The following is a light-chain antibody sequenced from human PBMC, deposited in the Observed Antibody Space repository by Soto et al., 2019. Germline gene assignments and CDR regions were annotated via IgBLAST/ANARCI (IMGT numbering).Light chain of an antibody. CDR3: SSYTV. CDR1: SSDVGGYNY. V-gene: IGLV2-14*01. J-gene: IGLJ2*01. CDR2: EVS. Sequence: QSALTQPASVSGSPGQSITISCTGTSSDVGGYNYVSWYQQHPGKAPKLMIYEVSTRPSGVSNRFSGSKSGNTASLTISGLQAEDEADYYCSSYTVFGGGTKLTVL.